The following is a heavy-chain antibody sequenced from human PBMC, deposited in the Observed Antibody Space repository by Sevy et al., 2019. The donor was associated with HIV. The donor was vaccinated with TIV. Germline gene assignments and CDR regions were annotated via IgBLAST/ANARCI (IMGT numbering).Heavy chain of an antibody. CDR1: GFTFSDYY. CDR2: ISSSGSTI. Sequence: GGSLRLSCAASGFTFSDYYMSWIRQAPGKGLEWVSYISSSGSTIYYAGSVKGRFTISRDNAKNSLYLQMNSLRAEDTAVYYCARDSSSWGNWFDPWGQGTLVTVSS. V-gene: IGHV3-11*01. J-gene: IGHJ5*02. CDR3: ARDSSSWGNWFDP. D-gene: IGHD6-13*01.